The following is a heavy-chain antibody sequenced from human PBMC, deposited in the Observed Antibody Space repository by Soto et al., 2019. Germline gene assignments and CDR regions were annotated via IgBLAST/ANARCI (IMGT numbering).Heavy chain of an antibody. D-gene: IGHD6-13*01. CDR3: ASRHSSPSFDY. CDR2: IYYRGST. J-gene: IGHJ4*02. V-gene: IGHV4-30-4*01. Sequence: PSETLSLTCTVSGGSISSGDCYWSWIRQPPGKGLEWIGSIYYRGSTYYNPSLTRRVTISVDTSKNQFSLKLNSVTAADTAVYYCASRHSSPSFDYWGQGTLVTVSS. CDR1: GGSISSGDCY.